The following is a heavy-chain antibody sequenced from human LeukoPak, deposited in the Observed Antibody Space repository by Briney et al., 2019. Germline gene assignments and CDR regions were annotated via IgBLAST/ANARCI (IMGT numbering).Heavy chain of an antibody. CDR1: GYTFTGNH. D-gene: IGHD2-15*01. CDR2: IDPNSGGT. V-gene: IGHV1-2*02. CDR3: AKEADIVSFDL. J-gene: IGHJ2*01. Sequence: ASVKVSCKASGYTFTGNHVHWVRQAPGQGLEWMGWIDPNSGGTKYAQKFQDRVTMTSDTSISTAYMELSGLRSVDTAVYFCAKEADIVSFDLWGRGTLVTVSS.